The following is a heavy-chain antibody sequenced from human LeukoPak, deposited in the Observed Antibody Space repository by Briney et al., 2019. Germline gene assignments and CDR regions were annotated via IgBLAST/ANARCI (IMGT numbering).Heavy chain of an antibody. V-gene: IGHV4-34*01. J-gene: IGHJ5*02. CDR3: ARSRAYDYVWGSYRWRWFDP. CDR1: GGSFSGYY. CDR2: INHSGST. D-gene: IGHD3-16*02. Sequence: PETLSLTCAVYGGSFSGYYWSWIRQPPGKGLEWIGEINHSGSTNYNPSLKSRVTISVDTSKNQFSLKLSSVTAADTAVYYCARSRAYDYVWGSYRWRWFDPWGQGTLVTVSS.